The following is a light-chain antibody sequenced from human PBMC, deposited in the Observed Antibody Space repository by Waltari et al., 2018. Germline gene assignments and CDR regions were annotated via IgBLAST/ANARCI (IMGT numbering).Light chain of an antibody. CDR1: EDINTW. CDR2: DAA. V-gene: IGKV1-5*01. Sequence: DVQMTQSPSTLSASVGDRVTITCRASEDINTWLAWYQQKPGKAPKLLISDAASLKSGVPSRFSGSGSGTDFTLTITSMQPDDFATYYCQHYKNFPLTFGGGTNEEV. J-gene: IGKJ4*01. CDR3: QHYKNFPLT.